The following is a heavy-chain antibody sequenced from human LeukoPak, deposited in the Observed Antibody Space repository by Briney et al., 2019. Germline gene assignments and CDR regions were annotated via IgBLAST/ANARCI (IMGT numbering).Heavy chain of an antibody. J-gene: IGHJ4*02. CDR1: GFTFSKYE. CDR2: ISSSGSTI. D-gene: IGHD3-22*01. Sequence: GGSLRLSCAASGFTFSKYEMNWVREAPGKGLEWVSYISSSGSTIYYADSVKGRFTISRDNAKNSLYLQMNTLRAEDTAVYYCARSDYYDSSRYYYGYWGQGTLVTVSS. CDR3: ARSDYYDSSRYYYGY. V-gene: IGHV3-48*03.